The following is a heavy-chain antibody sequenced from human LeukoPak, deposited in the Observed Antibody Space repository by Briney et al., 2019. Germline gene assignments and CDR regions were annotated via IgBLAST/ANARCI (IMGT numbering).Heavy chain of an antibody. CDR2: ISPSGGTT. J-gene: IGHJ4*02. D-gene: IGHD6-13*01. Sequence: GGALRLSFAASGFSFSNYVMIWARQAPGKRLEWVSTISPSGGTTYYADSVRGRFTISRDNSKNTLFVQMNSLRAEDTAIYYCAKRYISSLYFDYWGQGTLVTVSS. CDR1: GFSFSNYV. CDR3: AKRYISSLYFDY. V-gene: IGHV3-23*01.